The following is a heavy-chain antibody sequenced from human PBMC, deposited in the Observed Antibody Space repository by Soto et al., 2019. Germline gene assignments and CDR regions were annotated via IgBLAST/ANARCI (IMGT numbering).Heavy chain of an antibody. CDR2: IIPIFGTA. CDR3: ARRNYGSEAYYYYYGMDV. Sequence: QVQLVQSGAEVKKPGSSVTVSCKASGGTFSSYAISWVRQAPGQGLEWMGGIIPIFGTANYAQKFQGRVTITADESTSTAYMELSSVRSEDTAVYYCARRNYGSEAYYYYYGMDVWGQGTTVTVSS. CDR1: GGTFSSYA. V-gene: IGHV1-69*01. D-gene: IGHD3-10*01. J-gene: IGHJ6*02.